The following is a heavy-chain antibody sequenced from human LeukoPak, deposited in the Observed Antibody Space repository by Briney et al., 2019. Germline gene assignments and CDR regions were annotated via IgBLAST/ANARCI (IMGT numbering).Heavy chain of an antibody. D-gene: IGHD3-10*01. CDR3: TTGGYGSGSYQLDY. CDR2: ISDDGSRQ. Sequence: GGSLRLSCAATGFTFSNYAIHWGRQAPGKGLEWVAFISDDGSRQHYADSVKGRFTISRDNSKNTLNLQMNSLRAEDTAVYYCTTGGYGSGSYQLDYWGQGTLVTVSS. CDR1: GFTFSNYA. J-gene: IGHJ4*02. V-gene: IGHV3-30-3*01.